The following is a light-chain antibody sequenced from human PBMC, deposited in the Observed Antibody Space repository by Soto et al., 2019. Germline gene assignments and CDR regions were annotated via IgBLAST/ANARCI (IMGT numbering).Light chain of an antibody. CDR1: QDISNY. J-gene: IGKJ4*01. CDR2: ASF. CDR3: QKYSTYPRT. V-gene: IGKV1-16*01. Sequence: DIQMTQSPSSLSASVGDRVTITCRASQDISNYLAWFQQKPGTAPKSLIFASFSLQSGVPSRFSGSGSGTDFTLTIIGLQPEYFATYYCQKYSTYPRTFGGGTKVEIK.